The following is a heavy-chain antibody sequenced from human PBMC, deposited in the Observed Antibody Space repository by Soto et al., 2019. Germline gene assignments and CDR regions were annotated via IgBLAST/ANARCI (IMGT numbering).Heavy chain of an antibody. V-gene: IGHV4-30-2*01. J-gene: IGHJ3*02. CDR3: ARVGATVDAFDI. D-gene: IGHD4-17*01. CDR1: GGSISSGGYA. CDR2: IYHSGST. Sequence: TLSLTCAVSGGSISSGGYAWSWIRQPPGKGLEWIGYIYHSGSTYYNPSLKSRVTISVDRSKNQFSLKLSSVTAADTAVYYCARVGATVDAFDIWGQGTMVTV.